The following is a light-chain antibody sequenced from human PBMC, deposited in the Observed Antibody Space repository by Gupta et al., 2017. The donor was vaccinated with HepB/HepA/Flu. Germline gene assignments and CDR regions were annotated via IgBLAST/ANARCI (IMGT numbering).Light chain of an antibody. CDR2: DVS. V-gene: IGLV2-14*01. CDR1: SSDVGGYNY. J-gene: IGLJ1*01. CDR3: SSYTSSSTLGGYV. Sequence: QSALTQPASVSGSPGQSITISCTGTSSDVGGYNYVSWYQQHPGKAPKLMIYDVSNRPSGVSNRFSGSKSGNTASLTISVLQAEDEADYYCSSYTSSSTLGGYVFGTGTKVTVL.